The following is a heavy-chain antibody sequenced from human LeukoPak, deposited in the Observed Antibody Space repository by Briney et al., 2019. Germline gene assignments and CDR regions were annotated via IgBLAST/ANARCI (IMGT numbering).Heavy chain of an antibody. J-gene: IGHJ6*02. CDR3: ARDYGSGNYYYYGMDV. CDR2: ISSSSSTI. Sequence: GGSLRLSCAASGFTFSSYSMNWVHQAPGKGLEWVSYISSSSSTIYYADSVKGRFTISRDNAKNSLYLQMNSLRAEDTAVYYCARDYGSGNYYYYGMDVWGQGTTVTVSS. D-gene: IGHD3-10*01. V-gene: IGHV3-48*04. CDR1: GFTFSSYS.